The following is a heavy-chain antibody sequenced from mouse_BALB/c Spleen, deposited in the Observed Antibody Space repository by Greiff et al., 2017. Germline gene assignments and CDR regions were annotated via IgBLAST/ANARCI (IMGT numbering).Heavy chain of an antibody. CDR1: GFNIKDYY. CDR3: NRGYRYDGAWLAY. V-gene: IGHV14-4*02. D-gene: IGHD2-14*01. Sequence: VQLQQSGAELVRSGASVKLSCTASGFNIKDYYMHWVKQRPEQGLEWIGWIDPENGDTEYAPKFQGKATMTADTSSNTAYLQLSSLTSEDTAVYDCNRGYRYDGAWLAYWGQGTLVTVSA. CDR2: IDPENGDT. J-gene: IGHJ3*01.